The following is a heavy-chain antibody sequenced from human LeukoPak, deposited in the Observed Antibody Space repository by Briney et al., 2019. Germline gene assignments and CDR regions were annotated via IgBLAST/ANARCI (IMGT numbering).Heavy chain of an antibody. V-gene: IGHV3-23*01. J-gene: IGHJ4*02. CDR3: AIPRGDFWSGYYHGYFDY. D-gene: IGHD3-3*01. CDR1: GITFSSYA. CDR2: ISGSGGST. Sequence: GGSLRLSCAASGITFSSYAMSWVRQAPGKGLEWVSAISGSGGSTYYADSVKGRFTISRDNSKNTLYLQMNSLRAEDTAVYYCAIPRGDFWSGYYHGYFDYWGQGTLVTVSS.